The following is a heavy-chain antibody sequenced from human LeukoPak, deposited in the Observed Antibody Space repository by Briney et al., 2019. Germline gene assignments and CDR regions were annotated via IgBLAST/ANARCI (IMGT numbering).Heavy chain of an antibody. CDR2: ISSSSSFI. J-gene: IGHJ4*02. V-gene: IGHV3-21*01. Sequence: GGSLRLSCAASGFTFSRYSMNWVRQAPGRGLEWVSSISSSSSFIYYADSVKGRFTISRDNAKNSLYLQMNSLRAEDTAVYYCAKEEVISGNHGVYFDYWGQGTLVTVSS. CDR1: GFTFSRYS. CDR3: AKEEVISGNHGVYFDY. D-gene: IGHD3-22*01.